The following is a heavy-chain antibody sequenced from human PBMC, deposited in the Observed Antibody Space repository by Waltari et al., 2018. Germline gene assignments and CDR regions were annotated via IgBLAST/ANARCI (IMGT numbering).Heavy chain of an antibody. CDR1: GFTVRSNY. Sequence: EVQQVESGGGLIQPGGSLRLSCEDSGFTVRSNYMGRVRTAPGKGLGWVSVIYSGGSTNYADSVKGRFTISRDNSKNTLYLQMNSRRAEDTAVYYCARELEYSSSSYFDYWGQGTLVTVSS. CDR2: IYSGGST. CDR3: ARELEYSSSSYFDY. D-gene: IGHD6-6*01. J-gene: IGHJ4*02. V-gene: IGHV3-66*03.